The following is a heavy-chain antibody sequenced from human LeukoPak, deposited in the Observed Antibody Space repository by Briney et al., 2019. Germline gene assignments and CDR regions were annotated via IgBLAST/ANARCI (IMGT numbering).Heavy chain of an antibody. Sequence: PSETLSLTCTVSGYSISSGYYWGWIRQPPGKGLEWIGSIYHSGSTYYNPSLKSRVTISVDTSKNQFSLKLSSVTAADTAVYHCARDVGVIAVAGYFDYWGQGTLVTVSS. CDR1: GYSISSGYY. V-gene: IGHV4-38-2*02. CDR3: ARDVGVIAVAGYFDY. CDR2: IYHSGST. J-gene: IGHJ4*02. D-gene: IGHD6-19*01.